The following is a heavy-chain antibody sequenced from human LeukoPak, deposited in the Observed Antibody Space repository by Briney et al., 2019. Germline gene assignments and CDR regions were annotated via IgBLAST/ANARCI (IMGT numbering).Heavy chain of an antibody. J-gene: IGHJ6*03. CDR3: ARVRVPAGVPGYDYYYMDV. V-gene: IGHV1-69*05. D-gene: IGHD2-2*01. Sequence: SVEVSCKASGDTFSSYAISWVRQAPGQGLEWMGGIIPIFGTANYAQKFQGRVTITTDESTSTAYMELSSLRSEDTAVYYCARVRVPAGVPGYDYYYMDVWGKGTTVTVSS. CDR1: GDTFSSYA. CDR2: IIPIFGTA.